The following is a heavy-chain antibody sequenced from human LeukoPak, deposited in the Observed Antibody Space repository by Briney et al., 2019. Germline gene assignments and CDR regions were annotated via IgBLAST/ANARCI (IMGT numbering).Heavy chain of an antibody. J-gene: IGHJ3*02. CDR2: ISGSGVYT. D-gene: IGHD5-24*01. CDR1: GFTFDSYG. V-gene: IGHV3-23*01. Sequence: GALLLSLAASGFTFDSYGMNWVRQAPGKGVGGGSGISGSGVYTYYADSVKGRFTISRYNSKNTLYLVMNSLRVDDTAVSYCAKAVDLATISVDIWGQGTMVTVSS. CDR3: AKAVDLATISVDI.